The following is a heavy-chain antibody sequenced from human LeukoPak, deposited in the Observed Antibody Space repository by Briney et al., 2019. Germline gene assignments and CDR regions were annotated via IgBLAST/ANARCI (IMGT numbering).Heavy chain of an antibody. CDR3: VEGIFDY. Sequence: GGSLRLSCAASGFTFSSYAMSWVRQAPGKGLEWVSAISGSGGSTYYADSVKGRFSISRDNSKTTLYLQMSSLRVEDTAVYYCVEGIFDYWGQGTLVTVSS. V-gene: IGHV3-23*01. J-gene: IGHJ4*02. CDR2: ISGSGGST. CDR1: GFTFSSYA. D-gene: IGHD3-10*01.